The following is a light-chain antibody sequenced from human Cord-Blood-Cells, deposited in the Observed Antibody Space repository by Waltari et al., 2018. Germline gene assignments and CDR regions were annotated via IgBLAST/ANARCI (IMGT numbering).Light chain of an antibody. CDR1: QSVSSSY. CDR3: QQYGSSPFT. CDR2: GAS. V-gene: IGKV3-20*01. Sequence: EIVLTQSPGTLSLSPGARATLSCRASQSVSSSYLAWYQQKPGQAPRLLIYGASSRATGIPDRFSGSRSGTDFTLTISRLEPEDFAVYYCQQYGSSPFTFGPGTKVDIK. J-gene: IGKJ3*01.